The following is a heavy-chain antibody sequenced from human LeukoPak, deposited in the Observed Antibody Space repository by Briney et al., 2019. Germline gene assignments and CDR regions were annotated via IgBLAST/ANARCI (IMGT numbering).Heavy chain of an antibody. CDR2: INPNSGGT. Sequence: ASVRVSCKASGYTYTGYYMHWVRHAPGQGLEWMGWINPNSGGTNYAQKFQGRVTMTRDTSISTAYMELSRLRSDDTAVYYCARDLFYYDSSGLAYWGQGTLVTVSS. V-gene: IGHV1-2*02. CDR3: ARDLFYYDSSGLAY. CDR1: GYTYTGYY. D-gene: IGHD3-22*01. J-gene: IGHJ4*02.